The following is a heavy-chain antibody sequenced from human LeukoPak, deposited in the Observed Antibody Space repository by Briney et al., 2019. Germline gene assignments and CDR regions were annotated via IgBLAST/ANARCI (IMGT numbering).Heavy chain of an antibody. CDR2: IRYDGSNK. D-gene: IGHD2-15*01. CDR1: GFTFSSYG. CDR3: ARRYCSGGSCYSIDY. V-gene: IGHV3-30*02. J-gene: IGHJ4*02. Sequence: GGSLRLSCASSGFTFSSYGMHWVRQAPGKGLEWVAFIRYDGSNKYYDSVKGRFTISRDNSKNTLYLQMNSLRAEDTAVYYCARRYCSGGSCYSIDYWGQGTLVTVSS.